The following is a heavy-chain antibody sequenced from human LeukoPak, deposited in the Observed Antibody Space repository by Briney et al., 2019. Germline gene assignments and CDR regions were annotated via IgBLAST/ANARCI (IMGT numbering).Heavy chain of an antibody. V-gene: IGHV3-7*01. D-gene: IGHD3-16*01. CDR1: GFTFSNYG. CDR2: IKTDGSEE. CDR3: AKDGAAWYFDL. Sequence: GGSLRLSCAASGFTFSNYGMNWVRQAPGKGLEWVANIKTDGSEEYYVDSVKGRFTISRDNAKNSLYLQMSSLRAEDTAVYYCAKDGAAWYFDLWGRGTLVTVSS. J-gene: IGHJ2*01.